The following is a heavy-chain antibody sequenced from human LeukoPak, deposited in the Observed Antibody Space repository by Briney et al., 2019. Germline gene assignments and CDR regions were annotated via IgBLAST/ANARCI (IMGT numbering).Heavy chain of an antibody. CDR3: ARAGGYCGRISCPYYFDY. CDR2: MNPNSGNT. Sequence: PTASVKVSCKASGGTFSSYDINWVRQATGQGLEWMGWMNPNSGNTGYAQKFQGRVTMTRNTSISTAYMELSSLRSEDTAVYYCARAGGYCGRISCPYYFDYWGQGSLVAVSS. D-gene: IGHD2-15*01. J-gene: IGHJ4*02. V-gene: IGHV1-8*02. CDR1: GGTFSSYD.